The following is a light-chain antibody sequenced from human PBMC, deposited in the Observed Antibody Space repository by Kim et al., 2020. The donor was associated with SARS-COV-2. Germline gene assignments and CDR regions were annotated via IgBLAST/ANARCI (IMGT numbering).Light chain of an antibody. CDR3: QHYGFSPRYT. CDR1: QTISSSY. CDR2: GAY. Sequence: SPGERATRSCRTSQTISSSYLAWYQQKPGQAPRLLIYGAYNRATGVPDRFSGSGSRTDFTLTISRLEPEDFAVYYCQHYGFSPRYTFGQGTKLEI. V-gene: IGKV3-20*01. J-gene: IGKJ2*01.